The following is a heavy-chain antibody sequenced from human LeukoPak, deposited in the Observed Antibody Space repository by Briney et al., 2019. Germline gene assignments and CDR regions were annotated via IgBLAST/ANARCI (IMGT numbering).Heavy chain of an antibody. CDR3: ASFYGDYGDYYYYGMDV. V-gene: IGHV3-74*01. D-gene: IGHD4-17*01. CDR2: INSDGSST. Sequence: GGSLRLSCAASGFTFSSYWMHWVRQAPGKGLVWVSRINSDGSSTSYADSVKGRFTISRDNSKNTLYLQMNSLRAEDTAVYYCASFYGDYGDYYYYGMDVWGQGTTVTVSS. CDR1: GFTFSSYW. J-gene: IGHJ6*02.